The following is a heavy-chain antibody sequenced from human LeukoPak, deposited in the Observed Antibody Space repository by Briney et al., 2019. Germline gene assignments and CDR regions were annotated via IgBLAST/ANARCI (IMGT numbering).Heavy chain of an antibody. J-gene: IGHJ4*02. V-gene: IGHV4-34*01. CDR3: ARLLLWFGELGENDY. D-gene: IGHD3-10*01. CDR1: GFTFSDYY. Sequence: PGGSLRLSCAASGFTFSDYYMSWVRQAPGKGLEWIGEINHSGSTNYNPSLKSRVTISVDTSKNQFPLKLSSVTAADTAVYYCARLLLWFGELGENDYWGQGTLVTVSS. CDR2: INHSGST.